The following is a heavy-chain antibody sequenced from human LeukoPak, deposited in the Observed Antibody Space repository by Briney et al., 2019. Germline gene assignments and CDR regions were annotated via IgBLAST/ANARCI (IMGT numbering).Heavy chain of an antibody. CDR1: GFTFSSYA. J-gene: IGHJ4*02. V-gene: IGHV3-23*01. CDR2: ISGSGGST. Sequence: PGGSLRLSCAASGFTFSSYAMSWVRQAPGKGLEWVSAISGSGGSTYYADSVKGRLTISRDNSKNTLYLQMNSLRAEDTAVYYCAKDLWHMTTGNYFDYWGQGTLVTVSS. CDR3: AKDLWHMTTGNYFDY. D-gene: IGHD4-11*01.